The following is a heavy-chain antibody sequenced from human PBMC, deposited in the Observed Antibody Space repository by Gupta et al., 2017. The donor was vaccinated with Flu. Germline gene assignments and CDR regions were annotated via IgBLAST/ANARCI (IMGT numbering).Heavy chain of an antibody. CDR2: IAADGSVK. V-gene: IGHV3-7*01. Sequence: EEQLVESGGGLVQPGGSLRLSCAVYGFTFRSYWMDWVRQATGKGLEWVANIAADGSVKNYADSVKDRFTISRDDAKNSLYLKMNSLRAEDTAVYYCVRNRGWQQFDYWGQGALVTVSS. CDR3: VRNRGWQQFDY. J-gene: IGHJ4*02. CDR1: GFTFRSYW. D-gene: IGHD3-10*01.